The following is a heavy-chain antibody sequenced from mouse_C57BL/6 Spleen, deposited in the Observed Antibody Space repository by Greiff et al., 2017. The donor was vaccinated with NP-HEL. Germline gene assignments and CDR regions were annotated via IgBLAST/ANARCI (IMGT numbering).Heavy chain of an antibody. J-gene: IGHJ4*01. D-gene: IGHD2-1*01. Sequence: EVQLQQSGPELVKPGASVKISCKASGYTFTDYYMNWVKQSHGKSLEWIGDINPNNGGTSYNQKFKGKATLTVDKSSSTAYMELRSLTSEDSAVYYCARWSYYGPYYYAMDYWGQGTSVTVSS. CDR1: GYTFTDYY. V-gene: IGHV1-26*01. CDR2: INPNNGGT. CDR3: ARWSYYGPYYYAMDY.